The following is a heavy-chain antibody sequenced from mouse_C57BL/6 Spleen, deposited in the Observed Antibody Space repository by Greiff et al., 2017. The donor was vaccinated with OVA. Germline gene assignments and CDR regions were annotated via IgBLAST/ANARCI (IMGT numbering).Heavy chain of an antibody. CDR2: IYPGDGDT. D-gene: IGHD1-1*01. J-gene: IGHJ4*01. V-gene: IGHV1-80*01. CDR3: ARSHYYGSSYGSAMDY. Sequence: VKLVESGAELVKPGASVKISCKASGYAFSSYWMNWVKQRPGKGLEWIGQIYPGDGDTNYNGKFKGKATLTADKSSSTAYMHLSSLTSEDSAVYFCARSHYYGSSYGSAMDYWGQGTSVTVSS. CDR1: GYAFSSYW.